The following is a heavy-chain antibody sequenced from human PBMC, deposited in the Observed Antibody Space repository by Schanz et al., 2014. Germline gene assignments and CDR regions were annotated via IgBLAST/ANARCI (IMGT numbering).Heavy chain of an antibody. CDR3: TRDRGALINHNDALDL. CDR1: GFTFRGHA. J-gene: IGHJ3*01. Sequence: QVQLVESGGGVVQPGTSLRLSCAASGFTFRGHAMHWVRQAPGQGLEKVAVTSTDGTKTYYAASVRGRFTISRDNSKNTVYLQMNSLRSEDTAVYYCTRDRGALINHNDALDLWGQGTMVYDAS. D-gene: IGHD3-16*01. CDR2: TSTDGTKT. V-gene: IGHV3-30*04.